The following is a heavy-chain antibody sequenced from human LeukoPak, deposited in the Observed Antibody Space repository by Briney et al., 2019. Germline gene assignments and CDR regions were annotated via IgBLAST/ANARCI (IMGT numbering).Heavy chain of an antibody. V-gene: IGHV3-9*01. CDR1: GFTFDDYA. Sequence: GRSLRLSCAASGFTFDDYAMHWVRQAPGKGLEWVSGISWNSGSIGYADSVKGRFTISRDNAKNSLYLQMNSLRAEDTALYYCAKTRHYYDSSGYYPYYFDYWGQGTLVTVSS. J-gene: IGHJ4*02. CDR3: AKTRHYYDSSGYYPYYFDY. CDR2: ISWNSGSI. D-gene: IGHD3-22*01.